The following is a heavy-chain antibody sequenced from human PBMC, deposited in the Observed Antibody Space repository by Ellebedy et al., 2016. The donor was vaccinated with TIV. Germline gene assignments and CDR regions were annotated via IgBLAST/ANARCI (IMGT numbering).Heavy chain of an antibody. CDR3: ARSIGNTDYYYAMDV. V-gene: IGHV3-48*02. J-gene: IGHJ6*02. CDR2: ISSAGSTI. CDR1: AITFSPYG. D-gene: IGHD1-1*01. Sequence: PGGSLRLSCAASAITFSPYGMTWVRQAPGKGLEWVSYISSAGSTIYYADSVKGRFTISRDNAANSLYLQMHSLRDEDTAVYYCARSIGNTDYYYAMDVWGQGTTVTVS.